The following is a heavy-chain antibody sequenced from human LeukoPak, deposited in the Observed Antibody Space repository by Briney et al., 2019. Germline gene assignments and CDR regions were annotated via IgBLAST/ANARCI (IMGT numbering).Heavy chain of an antibody. J-gene: IGHJ4*02. CDR3: ARVEEATRSYDY. CDR2: INPNSGGA. V-gene: IGHV1-2*02. Sequence: EASVKVSCKASGYTFTVYYMHWVRQAPGQGLEWMGWINPNSGGANYAQKFQGRVTMTRDTSISTAYMELSRLRSDDTAVYYCARVEEATRSYDYWGQGTLVTVSS. CDR1: GYTFTVYY. D-gene: IGHD5-12*01.